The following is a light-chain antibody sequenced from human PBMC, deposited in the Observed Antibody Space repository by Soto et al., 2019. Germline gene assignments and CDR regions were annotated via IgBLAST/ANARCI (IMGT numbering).Light chain of an antibody. CDR3: SSYTTSNTRQLV. V-gene: IGLV2-14*03. Sequence: QSVLTQPASVSGSPGKSITISCTGTSRDVCGYNYVSWYQHHPGKAPKLIIYDVSNRPSGVSNRFSGSKSGNTASLTISGLQPEDEADYYCSSYTTSNTRQLVFGTGTKVTVL. CDR1: SRDVCGYNY. J-gene: IGLJ1*01. CDR2: DVS.